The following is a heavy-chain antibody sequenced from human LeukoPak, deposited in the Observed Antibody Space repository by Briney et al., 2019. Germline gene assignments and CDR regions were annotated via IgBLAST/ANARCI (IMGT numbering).Heavy chain of an antibody. CDR3: ARLPTFYYDSSGYHYDY. Sequence: GGSLRLSCVASGFTFYNYAMSWVRQAPGRGLEWASATAGSGISKDYADSVKGRFTISKDKSKNTLYLQMDNLRAEDTGVYFCARLPTFYYDSSGYHYDYWGQGTLVTVSS. D-gene: IGHD3-22*01. CDR2: TAGSGISK. V-gene: IGHV3-23*01. J-gene: IGHJ4*02. CDR1: GFTFYNYA.